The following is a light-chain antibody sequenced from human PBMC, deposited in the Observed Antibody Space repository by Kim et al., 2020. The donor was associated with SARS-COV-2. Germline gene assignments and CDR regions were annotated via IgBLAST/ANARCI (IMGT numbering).Light chain of an antibody. CDR3: SSYAGNSLV. J-gene: IGLJ2*01. Sequence: QSALTQPRSVSGSPGQSVTISRTGTTSDVGGYNFVSWYQHRPGKAPKLIIHDVSQRPSGVPDRFSGSKSGNTASLTVSGLQAEDEADYHCSSYAGNSLVFGGGTQLTVL. V-gene: IGLV2-11*01. CDR2: DVS. CDR1: TSDVGGYNF.